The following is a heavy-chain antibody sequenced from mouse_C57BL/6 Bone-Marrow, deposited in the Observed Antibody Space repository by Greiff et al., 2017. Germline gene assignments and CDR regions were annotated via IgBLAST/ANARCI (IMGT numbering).Heavy chain of an antibody. Sequence: VQLQQSGAELVKPGASVKLSCTASGFNIKDYYMHWVKQRTEQGLEWIGRIDPEDGETKYASKFQGKATITVDTSSNTAYLQLSSLTSEDTAVYYCARGYYDYDDCARDYWGQGTSVTVSS. D-gene: IGHD2-4*01. CDR1: GFNIKDYY. CDR2: IDPEDGET. J-gene: IGHJ4*01. V-gene: IGHV14-2*01. CDR3: ARGYYDYDDCARDY.